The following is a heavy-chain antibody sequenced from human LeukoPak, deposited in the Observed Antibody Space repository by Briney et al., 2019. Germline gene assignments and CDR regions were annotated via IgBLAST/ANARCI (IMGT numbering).Heavy chain of an antibody. CDR3: ARDWGEYYDSSGYCYLLYGMDV. V-gene: IGHV1-46*01. J-gene: IGHJ6*02. D-gene: IGHD3-22*01. Sequence: ASVKVSCKASGYTFTSYYMHWVRQAPGQGLEWMGIINPSGGSTSYAQKFQGRVTMTRDTSTSTVYMELSSLRSEDTAVYYCARDWGEYYDSSGYCYLLYGMDVWGQGTTVTVSS. CDR2: INPSGGST. CDR1: GYTFTSYY.